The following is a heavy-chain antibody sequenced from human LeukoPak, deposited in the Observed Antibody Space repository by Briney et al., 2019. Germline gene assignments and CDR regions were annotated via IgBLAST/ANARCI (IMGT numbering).Heavy chain of an antibody. V-gene: IGHV1-69*13. Sequence: GASVKVSCKASGGTFSSYAISWVRQAPGQGLEWMGGIIPIFGTANYAQKFQGRVTITADESTSTAYMELSSLRSEDTAVYYCAREAPLRWLPDYWGQGTLVTVSS. CDR2: IIPIFGTA. J-gene: IGHJ4*02. CDR3: AREAPLRWLPDY. D-gene: IGHD5-24*01. CDR1: GGTFSSYA.